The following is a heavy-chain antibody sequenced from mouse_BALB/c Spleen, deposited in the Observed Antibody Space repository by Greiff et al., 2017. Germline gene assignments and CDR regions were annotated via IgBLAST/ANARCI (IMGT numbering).Heavy chain of an antibody. V-gene: IGHV1-69*02. D-gene: IGHD2-3*01. CDR2: IDPSDSYT. Sequence: QVQLQQPGAELVKPGASVKLSCKASGYTFTSYWMHWVKQRPGQGLEWIGEIDPSDSYTNYNQKFKGKATLTVDKSSSTAYMQLSSLTSEDSAVYYCAWNDGFDYWGQGTTLTVSS. CDR3: AWNDGFDY. J-gene: IGHJ2*01. CDR1: GYTFTSYW.